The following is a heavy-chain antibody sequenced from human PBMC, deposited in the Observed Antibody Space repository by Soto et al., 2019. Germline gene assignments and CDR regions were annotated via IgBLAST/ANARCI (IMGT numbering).Heavy chain of an antibody. CDR1: GYTFTIFS. J-gene: IGHJ3*01. V-gene: IGHV1-46*03. CDR3: VTTISPRELDAFDA. Sequence: QVQLVQSGAEVKKPGASVKVSCKASGYTFTIFSVHWVRQAPGQGLEWMGIINRSGGSPTYAQRFQGRVTMTRDTSASTIYMELSSLRSDDTAVYYCVTTISPRELDAFDAWGQGTMVTVSS. CDR2: INRSGGSP. D-gene: IGHD1-26*01.